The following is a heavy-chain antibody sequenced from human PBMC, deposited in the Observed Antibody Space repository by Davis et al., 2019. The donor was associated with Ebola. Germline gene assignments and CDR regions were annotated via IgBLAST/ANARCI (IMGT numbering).Heavy chain of an antibody. V-gene: IGHV3-33*08. D-gene: IGHD3-3*01. CDR1: GFTFSSYA. CDR2: IRFDGSKQ. J-gene: IGHJ6*04. CDR3: ARSGLSFGVVKYHYGMDA. Sequence: GESLKISCSASGFTFSSYAMHWVRQAPGKGLEWVAFIRFDGSKQFYAESMKGRFIVSRDNSKNTLYLQMNSLRGEDTAVYYCARSGLSFGVVKYHYGMDAWGKGTTVTVSS.